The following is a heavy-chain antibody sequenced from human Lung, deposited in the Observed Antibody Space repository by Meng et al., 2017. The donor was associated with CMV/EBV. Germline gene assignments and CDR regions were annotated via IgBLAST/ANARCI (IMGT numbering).Heavy chain of an antibody. CDR2: INPNSGGT. V-gene: IGHV1-2*02. J-gene: IGHJ4*02. Sequence: ASVXVSXKASGYTFTGYYMHWVRQAPGQGLEWMGWINPNSGGTNYAQKFQGRVTMTRDTSISTAYMELSRLRSDDTAVYYCARAEVDCSGGSCFHNWGQGTXVTVSS. CDR1: GYTFTGYY. D-gene: IGHD2-15*01. CDR3: ARAEVDCSGGSCFHN.